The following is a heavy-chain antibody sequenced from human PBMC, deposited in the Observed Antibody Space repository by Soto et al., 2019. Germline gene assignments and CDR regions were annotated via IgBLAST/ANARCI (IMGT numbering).Heavy chain of an antibody. CDR1: GFTFSTYA. J-gene: IGHJ4*02. V-gene: IGHV3-23*01. CDR2: ISGSGGST. Sequence: AGGSLRLSCAASGFTFSTYAMSWVRHAPGKGLEWVSAISGSGGSTYYADSVKGRFTISRDNSKNTLYLQMNSLRAEDTAVYYCAKDPYLAVAGNPPNYYDFWGQGTLVTVS. D-gene: IGHD6-19*01. CDR3: AKDPYLAVAGNPPNYYDF.